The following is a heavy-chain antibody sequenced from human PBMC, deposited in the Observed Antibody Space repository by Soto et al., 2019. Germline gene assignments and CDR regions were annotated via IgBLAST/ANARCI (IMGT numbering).Heavy chain of an antibody. D-gene: IGHD3-10*01. CDR1: GGSISSSSYY. Sequence: SETLSLTCTVSGGSISSSSYYWGWIRQPPGKGLEWIGSIYYSGSTYYNPSLKSRVTISVDTSKNQFSLKLSSVTAADTAVYYCARGYYYGSGSYWHYYYYGMDVWGQGTTVTVSS. CDR2: IYYSGST. V-gene: IGHV4-39*01. J-gene: IGHJ6*02. CDR3: ARGYYYGSGSYWHYYYYGMDV.